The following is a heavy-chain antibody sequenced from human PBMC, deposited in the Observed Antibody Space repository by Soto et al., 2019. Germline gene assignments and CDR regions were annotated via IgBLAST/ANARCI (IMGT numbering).Heavy chain of an antibody. J-gene: IGHJ4*02. CDR1: GGSFSGYY. V-gene: IGHV4-34*01. CDR2: INHSGST. CDR3: ARGKSGSYSKRGRYFDY. Sequence: QVQLQQWGAGLLKPSETLSLTCAVYGGSFSGYYWSWIRQPPGKGLELIGEINHSGSTNYNPSLKSRVTISVDTSKNQFSLKLSSVTAADTAVYYCARGKSGSYSKRGRYFDYWGQGTLVTVSS. D-gene: IGHD3-10*01.